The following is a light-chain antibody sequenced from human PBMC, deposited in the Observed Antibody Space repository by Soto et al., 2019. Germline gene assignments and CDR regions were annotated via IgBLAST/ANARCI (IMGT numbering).Light chain of an antibody. Sequence: DVVMTQSPDSLAVSLGERATINCRSSQSGLFRSNNKNYLAWYQQKAGQPPKLLISWASSRESGVPDRFSGSGSGTDFTLTISSLQAEDVAVYYFQQYYYTLRTFGQGTKVEMK. J-gene: IGKJ1*01. CDR2: WAS. CDR1: QSGLFRSNNKNY. V-gene: IGKV4-1*01. CDR3: QQYYYTLRT.